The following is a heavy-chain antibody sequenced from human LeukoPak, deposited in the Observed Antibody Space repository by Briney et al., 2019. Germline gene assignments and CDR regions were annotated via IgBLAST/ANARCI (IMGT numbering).Heavy chain of an antibody. Sequence: GGSLRLSCTASGFTFGDYAMSWVRQAPGKGLEGVGFIRSKAYGGTTEYAASVKGRFTISRDDSKSIAYLQMNSLKTEDTAVYYCTRAPHSSSWYPYFDYWGQGTLVTVSS. V-gene: IGHV3-49*04. J-gene: IGHJ4*02. CDR3: TRAPHSSSWYPYFDY. CDR1: GFTFGDYA. D-gene: IGHD6-13*01. CDR2: IRSKAYGGTT.